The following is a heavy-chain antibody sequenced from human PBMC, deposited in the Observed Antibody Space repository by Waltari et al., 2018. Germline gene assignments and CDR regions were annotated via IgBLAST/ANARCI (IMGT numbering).Heavy chain of an antibody. CDR1: GFTFSSYS. D-gene: IGHD1-26*01. V-gene: IGHV3-48*01. CDR2: ISSSSSTI. J-gene: IGHJ4*02. Sequence: EVQLVESGGGLVQPGGSLRLSCAASGFTFSSYSMNWVRQAPGKGLEWVSYISSSSSTIYDADSVKGRFTSSRDNAKNSLYLQMNSLRVEDTAVYYCARSVLGRWAHPELDFWGQGILVTVSS. CDR3: ARSVLGRWAHPELDF.